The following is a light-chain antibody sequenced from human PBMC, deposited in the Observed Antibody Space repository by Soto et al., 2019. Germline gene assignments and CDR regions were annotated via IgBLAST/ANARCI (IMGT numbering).Light chain of an antibody. CDR2: NVS. CDR1: QRVYNL. CDR3: QQYNSYVS. V-gene: IGKV1-5*01. J-gene: IGKJ3*01. Sequence: QMTQSPSTVSASVGASVTITCRADQRVYNLLDWYQQKPGKAPKLLMSNVSTLETGVSSRFSGSGFGTEFTLAITSLQPDDFGTYYCQQYNSYVSFGPGT.